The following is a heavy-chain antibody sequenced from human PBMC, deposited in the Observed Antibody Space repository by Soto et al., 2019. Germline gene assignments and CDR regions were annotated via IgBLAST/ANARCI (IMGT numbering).Heavy chain of an antibody. V-gene: IGHV3-48*02. CDR1: GFTFSSYS. Sequence: HPGGSLRLSCAASGFTFSSYSMNWVRQAPGKGLEWVSYISSSSSTIYYADSVKGRFTISRDNAKNSLYLQMNSLRDEDTAVYYCARDIREGVGHYYSKYHWGDYYYGMDVWGPGTTVTVSS. CDR3: ARDIREGVGHYYSKYHWGDYYYGMDV. D-gene: IGHD4-4*01. J-gene: IGHJ6*02. CDR2: ISSSSSTI.